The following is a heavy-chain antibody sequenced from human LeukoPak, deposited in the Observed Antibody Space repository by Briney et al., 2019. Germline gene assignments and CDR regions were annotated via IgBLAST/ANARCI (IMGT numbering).Heavy chain of an antibody. CDR1: GYSFTSYW. D-gene: IGHD3-9*01. CDR2: IYPGDSDT. Sequence: GESLKISCKGSGYSFTSYWIGWVRQMPGKGLEWMGIIYPGDSDTRYSPSFQGQVTISADKSISTAYLQWSSLKASDTAMYYCATIFSESYYGMDVWGQGTTVTVSS. J-gene: IGHJ6*02. CDR3: ATIFSESYYGMDV. V-gene: IGHV5-51*01.